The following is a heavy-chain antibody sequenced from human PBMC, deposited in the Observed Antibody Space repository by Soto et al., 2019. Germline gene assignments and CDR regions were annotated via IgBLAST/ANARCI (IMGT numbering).Heavy chain of an antibody. CDR2: ISAYNGNT. Sequence: ASVKVSCKASGYTFTSYGISWVRQAPGQGLEWMGWISAYNGNTNYAQKLQGRVTMTTDTSTSTAYMELRSLRSDDTAVYYCARELDYYDSSGMVFQHWGQGTLVTAPQ. J-gene: IGHJ1*01. D-gene: IGHD3-22*01. CDR1: GYTFTSYG. CDR3: ARELDYYDSSGMVFQH. V-gene: IGHV1-18*01.